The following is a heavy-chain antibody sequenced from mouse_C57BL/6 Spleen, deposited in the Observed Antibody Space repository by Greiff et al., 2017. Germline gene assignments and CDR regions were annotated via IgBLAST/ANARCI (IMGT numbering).Heavy chain of an antibody. J-gene: IGHJ2*01. Sequence: EVQLQQSGPELVKPGASVKISCKASGYSFTGYYMNWVKQSPEKSLEWIGGINPSTGGTTYNQKFKAKATVTVDKSSSTAYMQLKSLTSEDAAVYYYASDYYGRGCYWGQGTTRTVSS. CDR2: INPSTGGT. V-gene: IGHV1-42*01. CDR1: GYSFTGYY. D-gene: IGHD1-1*01. CDR3: ASDYYGRGCY.